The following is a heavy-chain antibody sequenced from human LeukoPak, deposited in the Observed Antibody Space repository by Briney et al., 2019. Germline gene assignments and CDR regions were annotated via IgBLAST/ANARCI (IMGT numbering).Heavy chain of an antibody. CDR2: ISSSSSYI. CDR1: GFTFSSYS. V-gene: IGHV3-21*01. Sequence: GGSLRLSCAASGFTFSSYSMNWVRQAPGKGLEWVSSISSSSSYIYYADSVKGRFTISRDNAKNSLYLQMNSLRAEDTAVYYCARDSTFFGVPGPRHDAFDIWGQGTMVTVSS. D-gene: IGHD3-3*01. CDR3: ARDSTFFGVPGPRHDAFDI. J-gene: IGHJ3*02.